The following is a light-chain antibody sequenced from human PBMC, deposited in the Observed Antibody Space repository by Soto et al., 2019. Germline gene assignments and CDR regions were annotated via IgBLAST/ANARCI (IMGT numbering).Light chain of an antibody. J-gene: IGLJ2*01. CDR1: SSDVGSYDY. CDR3: QSYDSSLSGPVV. CDR2: NVN. Sequence: QSALIQPPSVSGSPGQSVTISCTGTSSDVGSYDYVSWYQQHPGTVPKPMIYNVNTRPSGVPDRFSGSKSGTSASLAITGLQAEDEADYYCQSYDSSLSGPVVFGGGTKLTVL. V-gene: IGLV2-11*01.